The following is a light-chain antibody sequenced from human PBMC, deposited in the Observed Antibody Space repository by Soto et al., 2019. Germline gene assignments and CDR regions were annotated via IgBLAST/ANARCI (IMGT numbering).Light chain of an antibody. CDR3: QQRSNWPTIT. CDR2: DAS. Sequence: EVVLTQSPATLSLSPGERATLSCRASQSVSSYLAWYQQKPCQAPRLLIYDASNRATGIPARFSGSGSGTGFTPTISSLEPEDFAVYYGQQRSNWPTITFCQGTKGDI. V-gene: IGKV3-11*01. J-gene: IGKJ1*01. CDR1: QSVSSY.